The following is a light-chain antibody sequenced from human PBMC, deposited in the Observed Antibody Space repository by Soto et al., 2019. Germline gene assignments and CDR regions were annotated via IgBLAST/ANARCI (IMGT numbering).Light chain of an antibody. CDR2: TTS. CDR1: QRISSY. J-gene: IGKJ2*01. Sequence: DIQMTQSPSSLSASVGDRVTITCRTSQRISSYLNWYQQKPGKAPRLLIYTTSSLQSGVPSRFSGSGSGTDFTLTISSLQLEDFVTYYCQQSYSTPRTFGQGTKLEI. V-gene: IGKV1-39*01. CDR3: QQSYSTPRT.